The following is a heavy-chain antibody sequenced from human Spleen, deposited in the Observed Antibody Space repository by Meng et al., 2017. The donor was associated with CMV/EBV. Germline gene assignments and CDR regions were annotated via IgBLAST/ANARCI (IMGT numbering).Heavy chain of an antibody. CDR2: IYHDGST. CDR1: GGSISSYY. V-gene: IGHV4-59*04. D-gene: IGHD5-18*01. Sequence: SETLSLTCTVSGGSISSYYWSWIRQPPGKGLEWIGSIYHDGSTYYNPSLKSRVTISVDTSENQFSLKLSSVTAADTAVYYCARRVGYGSRYYYYYGMDVWGQGTTVTVSS. J-gene: IGHJ6*02. CDR3: ARRVGYGSRYYYYYGMDV.